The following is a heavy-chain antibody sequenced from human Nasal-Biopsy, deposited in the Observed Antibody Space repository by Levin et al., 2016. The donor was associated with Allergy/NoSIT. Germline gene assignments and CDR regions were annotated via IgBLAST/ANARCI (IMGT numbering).Heavy chain of an antibody. V-gene: IGHV4-59*02. CDR3: ARESSTGYYLDH. Sequence: SETLSLTCTVSGSAVSFYYWSWVRQSPGKGLEWIGYAYHSGSATYNPSLAGRVSISVDTSKTQISLRLMSVTPADTAVYYCARESSTGYYLDHWGQGTPVTVSS. J-gene: IGHJ4*02. CDR2: AYHSGSA. D-gene: IGHD3-9*01. CDR1: GSAVSFYY.